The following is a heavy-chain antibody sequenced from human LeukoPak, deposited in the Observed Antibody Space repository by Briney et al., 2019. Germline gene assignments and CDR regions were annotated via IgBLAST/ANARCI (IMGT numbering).Heavy chain of an antibody. D-gene: IGHD5-12*01. CDR2: IRGSGDST. Sequence: GGSLRLSCAASRFTFSNYAMTWVRQAPGKGLQWVSPIRGSGDSTYYADSVKGRFSFSRDSSKNTLYLQMNTLRAEDTAVYYCARGSRGYSGYDLLDYWGQGTLVTVSS. CDR3: ARGSRGYSGYDLLDY. J-gene: IGHJ4*02. CDR1: RFTFSNYA. V-gene: IGHV3-23*01.